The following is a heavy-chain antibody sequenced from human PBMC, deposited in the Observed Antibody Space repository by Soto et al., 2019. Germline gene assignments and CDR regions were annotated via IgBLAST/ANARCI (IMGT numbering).Heavy chain of an antibody. CDR3: AYASFALRHYHWLLNRFDH. Sequence: SGPTLVNPTQTLTLTCPFSGFSLNPRGVGVGWIRQPPGEALEWLAVIFWNDDKRYSPSLKTSLTITKDTSKNQVTLTMTNMDPVDTATYYCAYASFALRHYHWLLNRFDHWGQRALVTVSS. CDR2: IFWNDDK. D-gene: IGHD3-9*01. CDR1: GFSLNPRGVG. J-gene: IGHJ4*02. V-gene: IGHV2-5*01.